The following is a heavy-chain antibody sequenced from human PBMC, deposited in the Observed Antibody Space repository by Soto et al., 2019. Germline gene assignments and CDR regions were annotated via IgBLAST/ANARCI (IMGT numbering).Heavy chain of an antibody. CDR1: GGSFSGHY. D-gene: IGHD4-17*01. V-gene: IGHV4-34*01. J-gene: IGHJ4*02. Sequence: SETLSLTCAVYGGSFSGHYWSWIRQPPGMGLEWIGEINHSGSTNYNPSLKSRVTISVDTSKNQFSLKLSSVTAADTAVYYCASRATVTTADFDYWGQGTLVTVSS. CDR2: INHSGST. CDR3: ASRATVTTADFDY.